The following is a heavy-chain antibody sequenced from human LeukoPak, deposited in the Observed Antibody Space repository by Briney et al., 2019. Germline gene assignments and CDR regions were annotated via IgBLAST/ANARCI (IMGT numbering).Heavy chain of an antibody. D-gene: IGHD6-6*01. V-gene: IGHV4-34*01. CDR3: ARVDSSSSINFDY. J-gene: IGHJ4*02. Sequence: SETLSLTCAVYGGSFSGYYWSWIRQPPGKGLEWIGEINHSGSTNHNPSLKSRVTISVDTSKNQFSLKLSSVTAADTAVYYCARVDSSSSINFDYWGQGTLVTVSS. CDR1: GGSFSGYY. CDR2: INHSGST.